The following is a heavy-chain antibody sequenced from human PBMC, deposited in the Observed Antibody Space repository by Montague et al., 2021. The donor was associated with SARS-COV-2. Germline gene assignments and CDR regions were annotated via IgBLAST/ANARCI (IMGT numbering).Heavy chain of an antibody. J-gene: IGHJ5*02. Sequence: SETLSLTCSVSGDSITPYGDSIGGYFWSWIRQPAGKGLEWIGRIYANGNFDYNPSLNSRVSMSMDTSKQEFSMRLISVTAADTAVYYCARVAYYFGPGREIHGAFDPWGQGILVTVSS. CDR3: ARVAYYFGPGREIHGAFDP. CDR2: IYANGNF. D-gene: IGHD2/OR15-2a*01. CDR1: GDSITPYGDSIGGYF. V-gene: IGHV4-4*07.